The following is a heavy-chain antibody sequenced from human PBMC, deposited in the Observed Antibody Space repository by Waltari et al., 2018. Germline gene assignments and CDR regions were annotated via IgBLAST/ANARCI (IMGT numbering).Heavy chain of an antibody. D-gene: IGHD5-18*01. Sequence: EVQLVEAGGDIVQPGGSLRLSCAASGFRFSDYWMHWVRQVPGKGMVWVSRINSDGSSIRYADSVKGRFTISRDNSKNMLYLQLNSLRAEDTAVYYCARKGGRGYTYGPFYYDSWGQGTLVTVSS. CDR3: ARKGGRGYTYGPFYYDS. CDR1: GFRFSDYW. V-gene: IGHV3-74*01. J-gene: IGHJ4*02. CDR2: INSDGSSI.